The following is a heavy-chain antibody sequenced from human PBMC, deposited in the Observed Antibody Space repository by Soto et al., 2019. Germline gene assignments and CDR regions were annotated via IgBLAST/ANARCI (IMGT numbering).Heavy chain of an antibody. CDR3: ANLVDGYFDY. Sequence: QVRLQESGPGLVKPSQTLSLTCTVSGGCISSGGYYWSWIRQHPGKGLEWIGYIYYSGSTYYNPSLKSRVSISVDTSKNQFSLKLSSVTAADTAVYYCANLVDGYFDYWGQGTLVTVSS. CDR1: GGCISSGGYY. V-gene: IGHV4-31*04. J-gene: IGHJ4*02. D-gene: IGHD6-19*01. CDR2: IYYSGST.